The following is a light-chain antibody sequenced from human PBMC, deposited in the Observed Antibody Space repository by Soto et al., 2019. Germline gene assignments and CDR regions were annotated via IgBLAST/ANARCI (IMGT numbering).Light chain of an antibody. CDR2: GNS. J-gene: IGLJ1*01. V-gene: IGLV1-40*01. CDR1: SSNIGAGYD. CDR3: QSYDSSLSVV. Sequence: QSVLTQPPSVSGAPGQRDTISCTGSSSNIGAGYDVHWYQQLPGTAPKLLIYGNSNRPSGVPDRFSGSKSGTSASLAITGLQAEDEADYYCQSYDSSLSVVFGTGTKLTVL.